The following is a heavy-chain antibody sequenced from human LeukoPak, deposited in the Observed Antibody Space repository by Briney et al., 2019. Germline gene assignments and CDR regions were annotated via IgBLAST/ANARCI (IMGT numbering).Heavy chain of an antibody. CDR2: ISGSGGST. V-gene: IGHV3-23*01. D-gene: IGHD5-24*01. CDR1: GFTFSSYA. Sequence: GGSLRLSCAASGFTFSSYAMSWVRQAPGKGLEWVSAISGSGGSTYYADSVKGRFTISRDNSKNTLYLQMNSLRAEDTAVYYCAKVPVGWLQFYYFGYWGQGTLVTVSS. CDR3: AKVPVGWLQFYYFGY. J-gene: IGHJ4*02.